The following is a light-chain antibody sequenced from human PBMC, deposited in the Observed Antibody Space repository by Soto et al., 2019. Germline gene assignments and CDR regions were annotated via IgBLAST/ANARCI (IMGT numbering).Light chain of an antibody. CDR3: QQYDSYSWT. Sequence: DIQMTQSPSSLSASVGDRVTITCRASQSISSYLNWYQQKPGKAPKLLIYDVSSLESGVPSRFSGSGSGTEFILNISRLQPDEFATYYCQQYDSYSWTFDPGTKVDIK. CDR1: QSISSY. CDR2: DVS. V-gene: IGKV1-5*01. J-gene: IGKJ1*01.